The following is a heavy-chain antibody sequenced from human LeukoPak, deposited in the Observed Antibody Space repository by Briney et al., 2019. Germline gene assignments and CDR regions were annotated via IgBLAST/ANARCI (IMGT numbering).Heavy chain of an antibody. CDR1: GGSISSYY. CDR2: IYTSGST. J-gene: IGHJ4*02. V-gene: IGHV4-4*07. CDR3: ARELPPPRSGSYPL. Sequence: SETLSLTCTVSGGSISSYYWSWIRQPAGKGLKWIGRIYTSGSTNYNPSLKSRVTMSVDTSKNQFSLKLSSVTAADTAVYYCARELPPPRSGSYPLWGQGTLVTVSS. D-gene: IGHD1-26*01.